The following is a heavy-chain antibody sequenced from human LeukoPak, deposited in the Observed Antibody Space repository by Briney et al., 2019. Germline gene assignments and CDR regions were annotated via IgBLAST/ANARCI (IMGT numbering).Heavy chain of an antibody. CDR1: GFTYSSFA. J-gene: IGHJ4*02. Sequence: GGSLRLSCAAFGFTYSSFAMSWVRQAPGKGLEWVSTISGSGSGTYYADSVKGRFTISRDNSKNSLYLQMNSLRAEDTAVYYCARDAVGGGIDYWGQGTLVTVSS. CDR2: ISGSGSGT. V-gene: IGHV3-23*01. D-gene: IGHD1-26*01. CDR3: ARDAVGGGIDY.